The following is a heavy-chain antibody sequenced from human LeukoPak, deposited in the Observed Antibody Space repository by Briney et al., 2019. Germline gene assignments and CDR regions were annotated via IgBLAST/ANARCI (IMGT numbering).Heavy chain of an antibody. J-gene: IGHJ4*02. V-gene: IGHV4-61*02. D-gene: IGHD3-22*01. Sequence: SQTLSLTCTVSGGSISSGSYYWSWIRQPAGQGLEWIVRIYTSGSTNYNPSLKSRVTISVDTSKNQFSLKLSSVTAADTAVYYCARSSSLLLQGYYFDYWGQGTLVTVSS. CDR3: ARSSSLLLQGYYFDY. CDR1: GGSISSGSYY. CDR2: IYTSGST.